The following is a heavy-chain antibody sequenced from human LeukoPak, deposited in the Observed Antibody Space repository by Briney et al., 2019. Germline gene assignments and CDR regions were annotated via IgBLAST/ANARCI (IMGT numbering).Heavy chain of an antibody. Sequence: PSETLSLTCAVYGGPFSGYYWSWLRQPPGKGLEWIGEINHSGGTNYNPSLKSRVTISVDTSKNQFSLKLSSVTAADTAVYYCASLSSWYGDYWGQGTLVTVSS. V-gene: IGHV4-34*01. CDR2: INHSGGT. J-gene: IGHJ4*02. CDR3: ASLSSWYGDY. D-gene: IGHD6-13*01. CDR1: GGPFSGYY.